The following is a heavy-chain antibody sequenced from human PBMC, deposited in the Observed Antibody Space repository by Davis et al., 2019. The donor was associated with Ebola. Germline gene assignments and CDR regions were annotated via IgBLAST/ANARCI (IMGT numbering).Heavy chain of an antibody. CDR2: IWYDGSNK. V-gene: IGHV3-33*01. CDR1: GLTFGSYG. J-gene: IGHJ4*02. Sequence: FPAPGLTFGSYGMHWVRQAPGKRLEWVAVIWYDGSNKYYADSVKGRFTISRDNSKNTLYLQMNSLRAEDTAVYYCARDFGGGTFGRYFDYWGQGTLVTVSS. CDR3: ARDFGGGTFGRYFDY. D-gene: IGHD3-10*01.